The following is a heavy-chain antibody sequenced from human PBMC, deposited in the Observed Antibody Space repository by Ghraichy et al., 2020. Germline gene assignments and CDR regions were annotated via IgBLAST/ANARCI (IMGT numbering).Heavy chain of an antibody. J-gene: IGHJ6*02. Sequence: ASVKVSCKVSGYTLTELSMHWVRQAPGKGLEWMGGFDPEDGETIYAQKFQGKVTMTEDTSTDTAYMELSSLRSEDTAVYYCATGYFWSGYYPQGGMDVWGQGTTVTVSS. CDR2: FDPEDGET. D-gene: IGHD3-3*01. CDR3: ATGYFWSGYYPQGGMDV. V-gene: IGHV1-24*01. CDR1: GYTLTELS.